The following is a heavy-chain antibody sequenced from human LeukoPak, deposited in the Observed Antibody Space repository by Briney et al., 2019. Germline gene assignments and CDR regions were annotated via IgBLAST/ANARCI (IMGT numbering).Heavy chain of an antibody. CDR1: GGSFSGYY. V-gene: IGHV4-34*01. Sequence: SETLSLTCAVYGGSFSGYYWSWIRQPPGKGLEWIGEINHSGSTNYNPSLKSRVTISVDTSKNQFSLKLSSVTAADTAVYYCASFPIWRQWLKDAFDIWGQGTMVTVSS. CDR2: INHSGST. CDR3: ASFPIWRQWLKDAFDI. J-gene: IGHJ3*02. D-gene: IGHD6-19*01.